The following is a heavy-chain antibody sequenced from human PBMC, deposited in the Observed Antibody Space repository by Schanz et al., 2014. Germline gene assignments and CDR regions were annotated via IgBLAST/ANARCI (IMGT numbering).Heavy chain of an antibody. J-gene: IGHJ4*02. Sequence: QVQLVESGGGVVQPGRSLRLSCATSGLNFDYYGMNWVRQAPGKGLEWVANIGYDGSEKYYVDSVRGRFTISRDDSKNTLYLQMSSLKTENTAVYYCVRLDVHGDWGQGTLVTVSA. D-gene: IGHD3-16*01. CDR1: GLNFDYYG. V-gene: IGHV3-33*01. CDR2: IGYDGSEK. CDR3: VRLDVHGD.